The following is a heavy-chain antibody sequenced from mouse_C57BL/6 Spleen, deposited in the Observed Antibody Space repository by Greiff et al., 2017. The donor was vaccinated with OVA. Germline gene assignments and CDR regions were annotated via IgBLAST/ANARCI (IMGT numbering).Heavy chain of an antibody. V-gene: IGHV1-82*01. CDR1: GYAFSSSW. CDR3: ARWLLPFDY. D-gene: IGHD2-3*01. CDR2: IYPGDGDT. J-gene: IGHJ2*01. Sequence: VQLQQSGPELVKPGASVKISCKASGYAFSSSWMNWVKQRPGKGLEWIGRIYPGDGDTNYNGKFKGKATLTADKSSSTAYMQLSSLTSEDSAVYFCARWLLPFDYWGQGTTLTVSS.